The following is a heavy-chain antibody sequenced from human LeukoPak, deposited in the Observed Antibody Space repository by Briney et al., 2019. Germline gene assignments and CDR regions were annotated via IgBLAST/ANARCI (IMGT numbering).Heavy chain of an antibody. CDR2: MNPNSGNT. CDR3: ARSPSGYPTDY. Sequence: ASVKVSCKASGYTFTSYDINWVRQATGQGLEWMGWMNPNSGNTGYAQKFQGRVTMTRSTSISTAYMELTSLRSEDTAVYYCARSPSGYPTDYWGQGTLVTVSS. D-gene: IGHD5-12*01. V-gene: IGHV1-8*01. J-gene: IGHJ4*02. CDR1: GYTFTSYD.